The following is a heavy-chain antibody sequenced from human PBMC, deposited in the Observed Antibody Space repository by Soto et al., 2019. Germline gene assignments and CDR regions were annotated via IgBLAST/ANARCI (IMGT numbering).Heavy chain of an antibody. J-gene: IGHJ6*02. D-gene: IGHD4-17*01. Sequence: QLQLQESGSGLVKPSQTLSLTCAVSGGSISSGGYSWSWIRQPPGKGLEWIGYIYHSGSTYYNPSLRSRVTISVDTSKNQFSLKLSSVTAADTAVYYCARVVCGDYGCYYYYYGMDVWGQGTTVTVSS. CDR3: ARVVCGDYGCYYYYYGMDV. CDR1: GGSISSGGYS. CDR2: IYHSGST. V-gene: IGHV4-30-2*01.